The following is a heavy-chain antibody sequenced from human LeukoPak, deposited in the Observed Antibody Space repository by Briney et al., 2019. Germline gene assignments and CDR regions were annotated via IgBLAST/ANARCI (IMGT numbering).Heavy chain of an antibody. CDR3: ARTLDYGDYRSDY. CDR2: INHSGST. CDR1: GGSFSGYY. V-gene: IGHV4-34*01. J-gene: IGHJ4*02. Sequence: KPSETLSLTCAVYGGSFSGYYWSWIRQPPGKGPEWIGEINHSGSTNYNPSLKSRVTISVDTSKNQFSLKLSSVTAADTAVYYCARTLDYGDYRSDYWGQGTLVTVSS. D-gene: IGHD4-17*01.